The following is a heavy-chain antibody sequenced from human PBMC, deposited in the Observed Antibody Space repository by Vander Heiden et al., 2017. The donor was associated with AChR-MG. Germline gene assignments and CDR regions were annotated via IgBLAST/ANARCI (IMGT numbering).Heavy chain of an antibody. CDR1: GYTFTTYA. D-gene: IGHD5-18*01. V-gene: IGHV1-3*01. CDR3: ARYSVVTNFDY. Sequence: QVQLVQSGAEVKKPGASVKVSCKASGYTFTTYAMHWVRQAPGQRLEWMGWINAGNGKTKEAQKFQGRVTITRDTAASTAYMEMSRMRSEDTAVYYVARYSVVTNFDYWGQGTLVTVSS. CDR2: INAGNGKT. J-gene: IGHJ4*02.